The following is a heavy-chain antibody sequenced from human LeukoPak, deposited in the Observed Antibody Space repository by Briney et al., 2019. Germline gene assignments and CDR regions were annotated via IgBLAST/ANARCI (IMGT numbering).Heavy chain of an antibody. V-gene: IGHV3-21*01. CDR3: ARAWAGTYYFDY. Sequence: GGALRLSCAASGFTFSSYSMNWVRQAPGKGLEWVSSISSSSSYIYYADSVKGRFTISRDNAKNSLYLQMNSLRAEDTAVYYCARAWAGTYYFDYWGQGTPVTVSS. CDR1: GFTFSSYS. J-gene: IGHJ4*02. D-gene: IGHD6-19*01. CDR2: ISSSSSYI.